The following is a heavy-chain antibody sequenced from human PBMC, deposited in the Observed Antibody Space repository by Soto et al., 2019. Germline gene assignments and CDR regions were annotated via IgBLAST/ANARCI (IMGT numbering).Heavy chain of an antibody. CDR2: ISSIGST. CDR1: GGSISSGDYF. V-gene: IGHV4-30-4*01. D-gene: IGHD3-9*01. CDR3: ARGLVIRPYYYHGMDV. J-gene: IGHJ6*02. Sequence: SETLSLTCTVSGGSISSGDYFWSWIRQSPGKGLEWIGYISSIGSTYYNPSLKSRVSVSRDTSKNQFSLKLSSVTTTDTAVYYCARGLVIRPYYYHGMDVWGQGTTVTLSS.